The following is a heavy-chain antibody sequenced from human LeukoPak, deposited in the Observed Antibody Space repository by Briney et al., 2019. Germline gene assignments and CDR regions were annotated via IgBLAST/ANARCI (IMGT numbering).Heavy chain of an antibody. CDR3: ARGFRNGPFDC. D-gene: IGHD2-8*01. V-gene: IGHV3-20*04. CDR1: GFTFDDYG. CDR2: INRNGSST. Sequence: PGGSLRLSCEASGFTFDDYGMSWVRQPPGKGLEWVSGINRNGSSTDYADSVKGRFTISRDNAKNSHFLQMNSLRVEDTALYYCARGFRNGPFDCWGQGTLVTVSS. J-gene: IGHJ4*02.